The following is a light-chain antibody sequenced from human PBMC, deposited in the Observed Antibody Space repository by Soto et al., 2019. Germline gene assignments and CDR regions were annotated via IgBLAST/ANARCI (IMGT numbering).Light chain of an antibody. J-gene: IGLJ3*02. CDR1: SSNIGAGND. CDR3: QSFDSSLSGAL. Sequence: QSVLTQPPSVSGAPGQRVTISCSGSSSNIGAGNDVHWYQQLPGAAPKLLIYGATRRPSGVPDRFSGSRSGNSAFLAITWLQVEDESVYYCQSFDSSLSGALFGGGTKLPVL. CDR2: GAT. V-gene: IGLV1-40*01.